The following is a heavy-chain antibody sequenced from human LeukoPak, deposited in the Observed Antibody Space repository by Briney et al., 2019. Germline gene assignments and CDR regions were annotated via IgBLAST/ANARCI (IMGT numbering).Heavy chain of an antibody. J-gene: IGHJ4*02. D-gene: IGHD2-15*01. CDR2: ITGSGATT. V-gene: IGHV3-23*01. Sequence: SGGSLRLSCAASGXTFSGYAMSWVRQAPGKGLEWVSLITGSGATTYYADSVRGRFTVSRDNSKNTLYLQMNSLRAEDTAVYFCAKGDCGGTCLLIDNWGQGTLVTVSS. CDR1: GXTFSGYA. CDR3: AKGDCGGTCLLIDN.